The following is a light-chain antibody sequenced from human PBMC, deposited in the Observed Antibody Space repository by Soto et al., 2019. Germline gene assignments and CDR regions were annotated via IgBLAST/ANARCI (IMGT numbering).Light chain of an antibody. CDR2: AAS. Sequence: DIQMTQSPSSLSASVGDRVTITCRASQSISTYVNWYQQKPGKAPKLLIYAASSVQSGVPSRFRGSGSGTGFTLTISSLQPEDFATYYCQQSYSTPLTFGGGTKVEIK. CDR1: QSISTY. J-gene: IGKJ4*01. V-gene: IGKV1-39*01. CDR3: QQSYSTPLT.